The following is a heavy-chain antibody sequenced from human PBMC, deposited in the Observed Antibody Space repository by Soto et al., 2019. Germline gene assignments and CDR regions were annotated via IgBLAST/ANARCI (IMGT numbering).Heavy chain of an antibody. D-gene: IGHD1-26*01. CDR3: ATWHLQEHAYDI. CDR1: GFTVSGKKY. Sequence: QTGGSLRLSCEAFGFTVSGKKYVAWVRQAPGKGLEWVSALYDLDGTYYADSVRGRFTTSSDSSRTTVYLQMNSLRPDDTAVYSCATWHLQEHAYDIWGQGTMVTVSS. CDR2: LYDLDGT. J-gene: IGHJ3*02. V-gene: IGHV3-53*01.